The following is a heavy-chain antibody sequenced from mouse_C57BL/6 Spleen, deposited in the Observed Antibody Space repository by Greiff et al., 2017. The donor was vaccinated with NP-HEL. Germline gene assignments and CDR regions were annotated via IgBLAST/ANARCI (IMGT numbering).Heavy chain of an antibody. CDR3: ARSGIYYYGSSPYYFDY. Sequence: QVQLQQPGAELVRPGSSVKLSCKASGYTFTSYWMDWVKQRPGQGLEWIGNIYPSDSETHYNQKFKDKATLTVDKSSSTAYMQLSSLTSEDSAVYYCARSGIYYYGSSPYYFDYWGQGTTLTVSS. D-gene: IGHD1-1*01. J-gene: IGHJ2*01. CDR1: GYTFTSYW. V-gene: IGHV1-61*01. CDR2: IYPSDSET.